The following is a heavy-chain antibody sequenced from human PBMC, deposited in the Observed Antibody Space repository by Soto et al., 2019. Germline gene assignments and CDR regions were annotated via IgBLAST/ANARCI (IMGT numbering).Heavy chain of an antibody. D-gene: IGHD6-25*01. V-gene: IGHV4-34*01. Sequence: SETLSLTCVGYGWSFSGYYWNWIRQPPGKGLEWIGEINHGRSTNYNPSLKSRVTISVDTSKTQFSLKLTSVTAADTAVYYGAVLAGAINGFDPWGQGTLVTVSS. CDR1: GWSFSGYY. CDR2: INHGRST. CDR3: AVLAGAINGFDP. J-gene: IGHJ5*02.